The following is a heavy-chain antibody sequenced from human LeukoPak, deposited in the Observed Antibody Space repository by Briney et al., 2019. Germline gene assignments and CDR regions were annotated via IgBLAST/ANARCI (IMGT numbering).Heavy chain of an antibody. D-gene: IGHD3-22*01. J-gene: IGHJ4*02. CDR2: ISGSGGST. V-gene: IGHV3-23*01. Sequence: TGGSLRLSCAASGFTFSSYAMSWVSQAPGKGLECLSAISGSGGSTYYADSVKGRFTISRDNSKNTLYLQMNSLRAEDTAVYYCAWDSSGYCLSAYRYWGQGTLVTVSS. CDR3: AWDSSGYCLSAYRY. CDR1: GFTFSSYA.